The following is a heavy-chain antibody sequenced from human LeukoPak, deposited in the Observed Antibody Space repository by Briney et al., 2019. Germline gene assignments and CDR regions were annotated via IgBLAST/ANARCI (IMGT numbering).Heavy chain of an antibody. CDR2: IIPIFGSS. J-gene: IGHJ1*01. V-gene: IGHV1-69*01. D-gene: IGHD3-16*02. CDR3: ARARRDYVWGSYRSREYFQH. Sequence: GSSVKVSCKASGGTFNNYAINWVRQAPGQGLEWMGGIIPIFGSSNYAQKFQGRVTITADESTTTAYMELSSLRSEDTAVYYCARARRDYVWGSYRSREYFQHWGQGTLVTVSS. CDR1: GGTFNNYA.